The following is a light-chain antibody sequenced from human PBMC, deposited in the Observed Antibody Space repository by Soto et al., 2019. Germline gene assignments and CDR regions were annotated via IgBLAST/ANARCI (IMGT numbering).Light chain of an antibody. CDR2: GAS. Sequence: DIQMTQSPSTLSASVGDRVTITCRASQIIYNWLAWYQQKPGKAPKLLISGASTLEGGVPSRFSGSGSGTEVTLAISNLQPDDFATYYCHHYNRYFPWMCGQGTKVDIK. J-gene: IGKJ1*01. CDR1: QIIYNW. CDR3: HHYNRYFPWM. V-gene: IGKV1-5*01.